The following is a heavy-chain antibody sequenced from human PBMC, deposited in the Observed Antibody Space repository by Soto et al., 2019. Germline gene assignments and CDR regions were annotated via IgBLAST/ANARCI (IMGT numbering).Heavy chain of an antibody. CDR1: GYTFTSYG. V-gene: IGHV1-18*01. Sequence: ASVKVSCKASGYTFTSYGISWVRQAPGQGLEWMGWISAYNGNTNYAQKLQGRVTMTTDTSTSTAYMELRSLRSDDTSVYYCARGDSSSSGVGPYYYYGMDVWGQWTTVTVSS. J-gene: IGHJ6*02. CDR2: ISAYNGNT. D-gene: IGHD6-6*01. CDR3: ARGDSSSSGVGPYYYYGMDV.